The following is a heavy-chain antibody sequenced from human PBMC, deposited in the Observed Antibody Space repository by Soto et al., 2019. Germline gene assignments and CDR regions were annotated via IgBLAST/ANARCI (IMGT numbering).Heavy chain of an antibody. CDR3: VKDRLRHCTSSSCYLLDY. CDR2: MNPNSGNT. Sequence: ASVKVSCKASGYTFTSYDINWVRQATGQGLEWMGWMNPNSGNTDYAESVKGRFAISRDNSKNMLYLQMTSLRSDDTAVYYCVKDRLRHCTSSSCYLLDYWGQGTPVTVSS. D-gene: IGHD2-2*01. V-gene: IGHV1-8*01. CDR1: GYTFTSYD. J-gene: IGHJ4*02.